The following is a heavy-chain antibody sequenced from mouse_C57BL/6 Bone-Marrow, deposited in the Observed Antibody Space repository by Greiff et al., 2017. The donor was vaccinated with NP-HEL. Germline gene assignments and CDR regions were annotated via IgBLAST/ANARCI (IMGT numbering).Heavy chain of an antibody. Sequence: VQLQQSGAELVRPGASVKLSCTASGFNIKDYYMHWVKQRPEQGLEWIGRIDPEDGDTEYAPKFQGKATMTADTSSNTAYLQLSSLTSEDTAVYYCTTRGITTVVATSDVWGTGTTVTVSS. CDR3: TTRGITTVVATSDV. CDR1: GFNIKDYY. CDR2: IDPEDGDT. J-gene: IGHJ1*03. D-gene: IGHD1-1*01. V-gene: IGHV14-1*01.